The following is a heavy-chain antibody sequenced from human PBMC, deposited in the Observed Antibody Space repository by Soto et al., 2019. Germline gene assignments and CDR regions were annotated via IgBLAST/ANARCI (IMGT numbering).Heavy chain of an antibody. D-gene: IGHD3-10*01. CDR1: GGSISSYY. Sequence: QVQLQESGPGLVKPSETLSLTCTVSGGSISSYYWSWIRQPAGKGLEWIGYIDYSGSTNYNPSLKSRVTISVDTSKNQFSLKLSSVTAADTAVYYCARAPRGNYGYPSYFDYWGQGTLVSVSS. CDR2: IDYSGST. CDR3: ARAPRGNYGYPSYFDY. V-gene: IGHV4-59*01. J-gene: IGHJ4*02.